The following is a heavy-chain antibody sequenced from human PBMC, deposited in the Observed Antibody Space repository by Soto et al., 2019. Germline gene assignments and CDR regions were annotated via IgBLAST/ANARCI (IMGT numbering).Heavy chain of an antibody. CDR2: INTNTGNP. V-gene: IGHV7-4-1*01. CDR1: GYTFTSYA. Sequence: QVQLVQYGSELKKPGASVKVSCKASGYTFTSYAMNWVRQAPGQGLEWMGWINTNTGNPTYAQGFTGRFVFSLDTSVSTAYLQICSLKAEDTAVYYCAREAAAGTFYYYGMDVWGQGTTVTVSS. D-gene: IGHD6-13*01. J-gene: IGHJ6*02. CDR3: AREAAAGTFYYYGMDV.